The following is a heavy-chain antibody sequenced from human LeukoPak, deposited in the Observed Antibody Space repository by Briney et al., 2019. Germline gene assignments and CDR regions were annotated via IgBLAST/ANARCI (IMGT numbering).Heavy chain of an antibody. Sequence: ASVKVSYKPSGYTFTTYDLNWVRQATGQGRKWMGWMDLNSGNTGYAQTFQGRVTITRNTSISTAYMELNNLTSEDTAVYYCARRIRGAPTDHWGQGTLVTVSS. CDR3: ARRIRGAPTDH. D-gene: IGHD3-10*01. J-gene: IGHJ4*02. V-gene: IGHV1-8*01. CDR2: MDLNSGNT. CDR1: GYTFTTYD.